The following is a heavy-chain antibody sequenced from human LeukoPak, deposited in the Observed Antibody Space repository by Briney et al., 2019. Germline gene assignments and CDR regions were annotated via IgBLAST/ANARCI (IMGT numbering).Heavy chain of an antibody. J-gene: IGHJ4*02. Sequence: ETLSLTCAVYGASFSGYYWSWIRQPPGKGLEWIGEINHSGSTNYNPSLKSRVTISVDTSKNQFSLKLSSVTAADTAVYYCARGGYSGYAHWGQGTLVTVSS. V-gene: IGHV4-34*01. D-gene: IGHD5-12*01. CDR1: GASFSGYY. CDR2: INHSGST. CDR3: ARGGYSGYAH.